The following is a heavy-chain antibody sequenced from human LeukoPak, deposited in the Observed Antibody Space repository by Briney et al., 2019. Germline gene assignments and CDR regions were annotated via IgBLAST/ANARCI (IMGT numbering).Heavy chain of an antibody. CDR2: IYHSGST. V-gene: IGHV4-4*02. CDR3: AREARTSMGFGEGWFDP. D-gene: IGHD3-10*01. CDR1: GGSISSSNW. J-gene: IGHJ5*02. Sequence: SGTLSLTCAVSGGSISSSNWGSWVRQPPGKGLEGIGEIYHSGSTTYNPSLKSRCTISVDKSKNQFYLKLSSVNAADTAVYYCAREARTSMGFGEGWFDPWGQGTLVTVSS.